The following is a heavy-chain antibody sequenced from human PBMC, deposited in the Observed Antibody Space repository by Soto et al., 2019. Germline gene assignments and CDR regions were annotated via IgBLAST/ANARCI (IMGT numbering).Heavy chain of an antibody. CDR3: ARHQSGGVFYPFDC. D-gene: IGHD2-2*01. Sequence: CLTVFCPAPGFLWARYWPSWVGLLTGKGLEWMGMLNPKDSFANYSPSFRGHVTISPDTSVTTAYLKLSSLKAPATDNYYCARHQSGGVFYPFDCWGQGTLVPVSS. CDR2: LNPKDSFA. J-gene: IGHJ4*02. CDR1: GFLWARYW. V-gene: IGHV5-10-1*01.